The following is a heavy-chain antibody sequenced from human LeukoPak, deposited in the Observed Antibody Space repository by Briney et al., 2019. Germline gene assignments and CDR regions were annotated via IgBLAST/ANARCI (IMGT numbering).Heavy chain of an antibody. CDR3: ASRSRIAVAGREAPDY. V-gene: IGHV4-61*02. Sequence: SQTLSLTCTVSGGSISSGSYYWSWIRQPAGKGLEWIGRIYTSGSTNYNPSLKSRVTISVDTSKNQFSLKLSSVTAADTAVYYCASRSRIAVAGREAPDYWGQGTLVTVSS. J-gene: IGHJ4*02. D-gene: IGHD6-19*01. CDR2: IYTSGST. CDR1: GGSISSGSYY.